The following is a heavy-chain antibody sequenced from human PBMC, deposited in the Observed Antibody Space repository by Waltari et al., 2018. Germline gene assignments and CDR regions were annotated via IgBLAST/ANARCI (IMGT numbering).Heavy chain of an antibody. CDR1: GFTFSNSW. J-gene: IGHJ4*02. Sequence: EVHLVESGGGLVQPGESLSLSCAASGFTFSNSWMDWVRKAPGKGLEEVANRKQDGSKRHYVDSVKGRFTISRDNAQNLLFLQMNSLRAGDTSVYYCSVSLNYWGQGTLVTVSS. CDR3: SVSLNY. V-gene: IGHV3-7*01. CDR2: RKQDGSKR.